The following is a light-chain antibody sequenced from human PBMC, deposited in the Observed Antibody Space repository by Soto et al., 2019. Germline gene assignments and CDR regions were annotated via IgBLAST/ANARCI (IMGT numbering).Light chain of an antibody. CDR3: QQRSNWPLT. CDR1: QSVKTF. CDR2: DAS. Sequence: EIVLTQSPATLSLSPGERATVSCRASQSVKTFLVWYQQKPGKAPRLLMYDASNRATGIPPRFSGSGSGTDFTLTISSLEPEDFAVYYCQQRSNWPLTFGGGTKVDIK. V-gene: IGKV3-11*01. J-gene: IGKJ4*01.